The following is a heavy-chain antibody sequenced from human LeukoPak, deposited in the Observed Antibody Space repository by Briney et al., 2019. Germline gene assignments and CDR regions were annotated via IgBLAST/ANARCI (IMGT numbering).Heavy chain of an antibody. D-gene: IGHD3-10*01. V-gene: IGHV1-46*01. CDR3: AMAFDYYGSGSYHYYYGMDV. Sequence: ASVKVSCKASGYTFTSYYMHWVQQAPGQGLEWMGIINPSGGSTSYAQKFQGRVTMTRDTSTSTVYMELSSLRSEDTAVYYCAMAFDYYGSGSYHYYYGMDVWGQGTTVTVSS. CDR1: GYTFTSYY. J-gene: IGHJ6*02. CDR2: INPSGGST.